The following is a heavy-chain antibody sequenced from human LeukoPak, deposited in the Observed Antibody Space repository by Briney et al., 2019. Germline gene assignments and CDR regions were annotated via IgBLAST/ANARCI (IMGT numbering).Heavy chain of an antibody. CDR2: ISAYNGNT. Sequence: PEAPVKVSCMASGYTFTSYGISWVRQAPGQGLEWMGWISAYNGNTNYAQKLQGRVTMTTDTSTSTAYMELRSLRSDDTAVYYCARRDRSVFDIWGQGTMVTVSS. V-gene: IGHV1-18*01. D-gene: IGHD3-10*01. CDR1: GYTFTSYG. CDR3: ARRDRSVFDI. J-gene: IGHJ3*02.